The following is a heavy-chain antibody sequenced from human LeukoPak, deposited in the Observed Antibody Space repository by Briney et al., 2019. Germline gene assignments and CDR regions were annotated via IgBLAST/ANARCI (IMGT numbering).Heavy chain of an antibody. J-gene: IGHJ4*02. V-gene: IGHV4-59*01. D-gene: IGHD4-23*01. CDR3: ASSDAGYGGNSVFY. CDR2: IYYSGST. Sequence: SETLSLTCTVSGGSISSYYWSWIRQPPGKGLEWIGYIYYSGSTNYNPSLKSRVTISVDTSKNQFSLKLSSVTAADTAVYYCASSDAGYGGNSVFYWGQGTLVTVSS. CDR1: GGSISSYY.